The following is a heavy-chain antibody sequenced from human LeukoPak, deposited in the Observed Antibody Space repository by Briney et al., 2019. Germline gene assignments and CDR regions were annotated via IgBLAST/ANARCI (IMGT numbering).Heavy chain of an antibody. CDR2: IYPGDSAT. V-gene: IGHV5-51*01. D-gene: IGHD1-26*01. CDR3: ARHVEWERPHYGMDV. J-gene: IGHJ6*02. Sequence: GESLKISCKGSGYSFTSYWIGWVRQMPGKGLEWMGIIYPGDSATRYSASFQGQVTISADKSISTAYLQWSSLKASDTAMYYCARHVEWERPHYGMDVWGQGTTVTVSS. CDR1: GYSFTSYW.